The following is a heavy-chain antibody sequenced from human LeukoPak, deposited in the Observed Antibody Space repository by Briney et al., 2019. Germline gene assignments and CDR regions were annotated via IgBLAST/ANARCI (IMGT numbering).Heavy chain of an antibody. CDR1: GFTFSIFG. CDR3: AKRSGGRSAATNSDYYYAMDV. CDR2: IASDERNK. J-gene: IGHJ6*02. Sequence: GGSLRLSCAASGFTFSIFGIHWVRQAPGKGLEWVALIASDERNKYYADSVKGRFTISRDNSKNTLYLQMNSLRAEDTAVYYCAKRSGGRSAATNSDYYYAMDVWGQGTTVTVSS. V-gene: IGHV3-30*18. D-gene: IGHD3-10*01.